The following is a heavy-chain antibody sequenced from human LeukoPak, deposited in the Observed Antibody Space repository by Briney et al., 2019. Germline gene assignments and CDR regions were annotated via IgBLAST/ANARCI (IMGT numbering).Heavy chain of an antibody. CDR3: ATDRFVVVVAAARPVDY. CDR2: ISSSSSYI. Sequence: GGSLRLSCAASGFTFSSYSMNWVRQAPGKGLEWVSSISSSSSYIYYADSVKGRFTISRDNAKSSLYLQMNSLRAEDTAVYYCATDRFVVVVAAARPVDYWGQGTLVTVSS. D-gene: IGHD2-15*01. J-gene: IGHJ4*02. V-gene: IGHV3-21*01. CDR1: GFTFSSYS.